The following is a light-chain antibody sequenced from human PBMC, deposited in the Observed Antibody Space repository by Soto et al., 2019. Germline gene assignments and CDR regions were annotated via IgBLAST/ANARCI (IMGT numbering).Light chain of an antibody. CDR3: SSFTSSATLV. Sequence: QSVVTQPASVSGSPGPAITIFSAGSNSDLGAYHFVSWYQQHPGEAPRLIIYDVNYRPSGVSHRFSGSKSDNTASLTISGLQAEDEADYYCSSFTSSATLVFGGGTKVTVL. CDR2: DVN. J-gene: IGLJ3*02. CDR1: NSDLGAYHF. V-gene: IGLV2-14*03.